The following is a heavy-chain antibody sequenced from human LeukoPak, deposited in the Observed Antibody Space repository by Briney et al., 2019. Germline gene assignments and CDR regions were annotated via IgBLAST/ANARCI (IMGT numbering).Heavy chain of an antibody. Sequence: PSETLSLTCTVSGGSISSYYWSWIRQPPGKGLEWLGYIYYSGSTNYNPSLKSRVTISVDTSKNQFSLKLSSVTAADTAVYYCARHGYSSGWGNEYFQHWGQGTLVTVSS. V-gene: IGHV4-59*08. CDR2: IYYSGST. CDR1: GGSISSYY. CDR3: ARHGYSSGWGNEYFQH. J-gene: IGHJ1*01. D-gene: IGHD6-19*01.